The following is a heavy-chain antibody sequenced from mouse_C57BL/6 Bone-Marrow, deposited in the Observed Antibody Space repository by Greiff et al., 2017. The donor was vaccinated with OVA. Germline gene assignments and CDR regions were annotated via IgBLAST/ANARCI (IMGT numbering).Heavy chain of an antibody. CDR1: GYTFTSYD. Sequence: QVHVKQSGPELVKPGASVKLSCKASGYTFTSYDINWVKQRPGQGLEWIGWIHPRDGSTKYNEKFKGKATLTVDTSSSTAYMELHSLTSEDSAVYFCARSWLLRYYYAMDYWGQGTSVTVSS. CDR2: IHPRDGST. J-gene: IGHJ4*01. D-gene: IGHD2-3*01. V-gene: IGHV1-85*01. CDR3: ARSWLLRYYYAMDY.